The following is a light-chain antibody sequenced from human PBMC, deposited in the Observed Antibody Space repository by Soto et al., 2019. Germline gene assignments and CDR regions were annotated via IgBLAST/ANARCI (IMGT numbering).Light chain of an antibody. CDR3: QHFDASLT. V-gene: IGKV3-20*01. CDR2: GAS. Sequence: EIVLTQSPGTLSLSPGERATLSCRASQSVDSSTLAWYQQKHGQAPRLLISGASNRATGIPDRFSGSGSGTYFTPTISRLEPEDFAVYYCQHFDASLTFGGGTKVEIK. J-gene: IGKJ4*01. CDR1: QSVDSST.